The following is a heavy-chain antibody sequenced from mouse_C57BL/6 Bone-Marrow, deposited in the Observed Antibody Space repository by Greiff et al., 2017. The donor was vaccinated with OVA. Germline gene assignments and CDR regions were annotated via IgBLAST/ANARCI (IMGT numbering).Heavy chain of an antibody. J-gene: IGHJ4*01. CDR1: GYTFTSYW. Sequence: QVQLQQPGAELVKPGASVKLSCKASGYTFTSYWMHWVKQRPGRGLELIGRIDPNSGGTKYNEKFKSKATLTVDKPSSTAYMQLSSLTSEDSAVYYCARFYDAPGDAMDYWGQGTSVTVSS. V-gene: IGHV1-72*01. D-gene: IGHD2-3*01. CDR3: ARFYDAPGDAMDY. CDR2: IDPNSGGT.